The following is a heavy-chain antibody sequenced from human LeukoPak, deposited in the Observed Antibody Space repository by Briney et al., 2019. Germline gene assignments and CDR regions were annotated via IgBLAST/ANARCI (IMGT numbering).Heavy chain of an antibody. CDR1: GYTFTGHY. CDR3: ARAPKNDAYDI. J-gene: IGHJ3*02. Sequence: ASVKVSCKASGYTFTGHYIHWVRQAPGQGLEWVGWINPNSGDTHSAQNFQGRVTMTRDTSISTASMDLSRLRSDDTAVYYCARAPKNDAYDIWGRGTMVTVSS. V-gene: IGHV1-2*02. CDR2: INPNSGDT.